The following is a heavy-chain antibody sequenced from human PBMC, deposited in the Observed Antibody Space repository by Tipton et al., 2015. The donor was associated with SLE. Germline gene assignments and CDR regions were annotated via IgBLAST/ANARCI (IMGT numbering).Heavy chain of an antibody. Sequence: SLRLSCTVSGFTFTNAWMGWVRQAPGKGLEWVGRIKSKADGGTTDYVAPVKGRFTMSRDDSKKTLYLQMNSLKTEDTAVYYCIPRGYSGYWGQGTLVTVSS. J-gene: IGHJ4*02. V-gene: IGHV3-15*01. D-gene: IGHD5-12*01. CDR1: GFTFTNAW. CDR3: IPRGYSGY. CDR2: IKSKADGGTT.